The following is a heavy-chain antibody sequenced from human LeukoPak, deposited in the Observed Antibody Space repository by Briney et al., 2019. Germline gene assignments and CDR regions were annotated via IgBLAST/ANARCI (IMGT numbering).Heavy chain of an antibody. CDR3: ARHFLRGGFDS. CDR1: GGSISNYY. J-gene: IGHJ4*02. V-gene: IGHV4-59*08. D-gene: IGHD5-12*01. Sequence: SETLSLTCTVSGGSISNYYWSWIRQPPGKGLEWIAYIYESGENSDNPSLKSRVTISLDTSKTKFSLRLTSVTAADTAVYYCARHFLRGGFDSWGQGTLVTVSS. CDR2: IYESGEN.